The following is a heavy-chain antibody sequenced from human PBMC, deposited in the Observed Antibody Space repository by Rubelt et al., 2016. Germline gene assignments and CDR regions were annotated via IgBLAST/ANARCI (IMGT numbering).Heavy chain of an antibody. V-gene: IGHV3-64D*09. CDR2: IGGSGGST. Sequence: QATGEGLEWVSFIGGSGGSTNYADPVKGRFTISRDNSKNTLYLQMSSPRPDDTAVYYCVRMFTSGWFFDYWGQGTLVSVSS. D-gene: IGHD6-19*01. J-gene: IGHJ4*02. CDR3: VRMFTSGWFFDY.